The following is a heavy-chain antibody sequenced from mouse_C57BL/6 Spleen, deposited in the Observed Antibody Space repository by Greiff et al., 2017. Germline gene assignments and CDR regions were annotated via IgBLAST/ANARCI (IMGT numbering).Heavy chain of an antibody. D-gene: IGHD2-5*01. CDR1: GYSFTSDY. CDR2: IYPGSGNT. Sequence: QVQLQQSGPELVKPGASVKISCKASGYSFTSDYIHWVKQRPGQGLEWIGWIYPGSGNTKYNEKFKGKATLTADTSASTAYMQLSSLTSEDSAVYYCARASNYVIDYWGQGTTLTVSS. CDR3: ARASNYVIDY. V-gene: IGHV1-66*01. J-gene: IGHJ2*01.